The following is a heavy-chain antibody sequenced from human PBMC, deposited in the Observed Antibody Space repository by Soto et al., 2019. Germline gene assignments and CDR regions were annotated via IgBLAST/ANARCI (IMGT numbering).Heavy chain of an antibody. D-gene: IGHD3-10*01. CDR3: VRDLNGSGDY. CDR1: GGSTTSDY. J-gene: IGHJ4*02. V-gene: IGHV4-59*01. Sequence: PSETLSLTCTVSGGSTTSDYWSWIRQPPGKGLEWLGYIFHSLGAKYNPSLGSRGSISLDTSKNQLSLSLRSVTAADTAIYFCVRDLNGSGDYWGQGTLVTVSS. CDR2: IFHSLGA.